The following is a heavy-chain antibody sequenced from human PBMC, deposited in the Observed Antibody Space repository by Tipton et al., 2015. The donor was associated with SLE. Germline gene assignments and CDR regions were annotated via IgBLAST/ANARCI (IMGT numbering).Heavy chain of an antibody. CDR3: YYYDSSGYANWFDP. CDR2: IYYSGST. V-gene: IGHV4-39*07. D-gene: IGHD3-22*01. CDR1: GGSISSSSYY. Sequence: LRLSCTVSGGSISSSSYYWGWIRQPPGKGLEWIGSIYYSGSTYYNPSLKSRVTISVDTSKNQFSLKLSSVTAADTAVYYCYYYDSSGYANWFDPWGQGTLVTVSS. J-gene: IGHJ5*02.